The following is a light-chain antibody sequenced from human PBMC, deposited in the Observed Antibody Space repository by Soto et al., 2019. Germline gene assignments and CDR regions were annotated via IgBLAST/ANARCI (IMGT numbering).Light chain of an antibody. J-gene: IGLJ1*01. CDR1: SSDVGGYNY. V-gene: IGLV2-14*01. CDR3: SSYTSSSTL. CDR2: DVS. Sequence: QSALTQPASVSGSPGQSITISCTGTSSDVGGYNYVSWYQQHPGKAPKLMIYDVSNRPSGVSNRFSGSKSGITASLTISGLQAEDEADYYCSSYTSSSTLFGTGTKLTVL.